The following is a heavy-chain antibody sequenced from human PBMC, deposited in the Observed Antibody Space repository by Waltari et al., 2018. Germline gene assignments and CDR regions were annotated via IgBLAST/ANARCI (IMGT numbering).Heavy chain of an antibody. CDR2: IYYSGST. V-gene: IGHV4-59*01. CDR1: GGSISSYY. J-gene: IGHJ6*03. D-gene: IGHD6-13*01. Sequence: QVQLQESGPGLVKPSETLSLTCTVSGGSISSYYWSWIRQPPGKGLEWIGYIYYSGSTNYNPSLKSRVTISVDTSKNQFSLKLSSVTAADTAVYYCARGYVAAVGNYYYYMDVWGKGTTVTVSS. CDR3: ARGYVAAVGNYYYYMDV.